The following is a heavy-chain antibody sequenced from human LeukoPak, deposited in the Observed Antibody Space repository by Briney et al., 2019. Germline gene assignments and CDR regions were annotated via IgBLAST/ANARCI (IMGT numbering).Heavy chain of an antibody. D-gene: IGHD1-26*01. J-gene: IGHJ3*02. V-gene: IGHV4-59*01. CDR3: ARGWEEEAFDI. CDR1: GGSISSYY. CDR2: IYYSGGT. Sequence: PSETLSLTCTVSGGSISSYYWSWIRQPPGKGLEWIGYIYYSGGTNYNPSLKSRVTISVDTSKNQFSLKLSSVTAADTAVYYCARGWEEEAFDIWGQGTMVTVSS.